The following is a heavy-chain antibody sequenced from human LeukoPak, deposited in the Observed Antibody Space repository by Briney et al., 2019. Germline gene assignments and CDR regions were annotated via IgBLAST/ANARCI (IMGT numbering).Heavy chain of an antibody. CDR1: GGSISSYY. Sequence: SETLSLTCTVSGGSISSYYWGWIRQPPGKGLEWIGSIYYSGSTYYNPSLKSRVTISVDTSKNQFSLKLSSVTAADTAVYYCASLPLYGDGTDYWGQGTLVTVSS. J-gene: IGHJ4*02. CDR2: IYYSGST. V-gene: IGHV4-39*01. D-gene: IGHD4-17*01. CDR3: ASLPLYGDGTDY.